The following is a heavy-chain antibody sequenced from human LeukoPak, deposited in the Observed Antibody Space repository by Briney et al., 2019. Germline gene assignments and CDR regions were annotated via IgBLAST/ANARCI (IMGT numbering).Heavy chain of an antibody. CDR2: INHSGST. CDR3: ARGRRIAVSRGFVYY. J-gene: IGHJ4*02. Sequence: SETLSLTCAVYGGSFSGYYWSWIRQPPGKGLEWIGEINHSGSTNYNPSLKSRVTISVDTSKNQFSLKLSSVTAADTAVYYCARGRRIAVSRGFVYYWGQGTLVTVSS. D-gene: IGHD6-19*01. V-gene: IGHV4-34*01. CDR1: GGSFSGYY.